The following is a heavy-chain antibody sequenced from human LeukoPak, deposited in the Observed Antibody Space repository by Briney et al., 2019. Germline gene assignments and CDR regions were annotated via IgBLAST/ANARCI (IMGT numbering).Heavy chain of an antibody. Sequence: PGGSLRLSCAASGFTFSSYGMHWVRQAPGKGLEWVAFIRYDGSNKYYADSVKGRFTISRDNSKNTLYLQMNSLRAEDTAVYYCAKDQPTITPDYFDYWGQGTLVTVSS. D-gene: IGHD5-24*01. CDR3: AKDQPTITPDYFDY. J-gene: IGHJ4*02. CDR1: GFTFSSYG. CDR2: IRYDGSNK. V-gene: IGHV3-30*02.